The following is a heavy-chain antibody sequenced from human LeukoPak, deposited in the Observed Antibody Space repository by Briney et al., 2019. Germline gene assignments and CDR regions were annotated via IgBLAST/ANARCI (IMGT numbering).Heavy chain of an antibody. D-gene: IGHD3-22*01. J-gene: IGHJ4*02. CDR2: IKQDGSEK. CDR1: GFTFSSYW. CDR3: ARDAAMIPYYFDY. V-gene: IGHV3-7*03. Sequence: GGSLRLSCAASGFTFSSYWMSWVRQAPGKGLEWVANIKQDGSEKYYVDSVKGRFTISRDNAKNSLYLQMNSLRAEDTAVYYCARDAAMIPYYFDYWGQGTLVTVSS.